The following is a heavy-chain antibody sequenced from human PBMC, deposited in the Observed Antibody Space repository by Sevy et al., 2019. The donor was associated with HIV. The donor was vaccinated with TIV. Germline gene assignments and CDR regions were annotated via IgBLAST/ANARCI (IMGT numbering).Heavy chain of an antibody. CDR3: AREGCTKPHDY. D-gene: IGHD2-8*01. CDR2: LSFGSGEI. CDR1: GFAFSKYS. Sequence: GGSLRLSCAASGFAFSKYSMSWVRQPPGMGLEWVSTLSFGSGEINYADSVKGRFTISRDNSKSSVYLQMNNLRPEDTAVYYCAREGCTKPHDYWGQGTLVTVSS. J-gene: IGHJ4*02. V-gene: IGHV3-23*01.